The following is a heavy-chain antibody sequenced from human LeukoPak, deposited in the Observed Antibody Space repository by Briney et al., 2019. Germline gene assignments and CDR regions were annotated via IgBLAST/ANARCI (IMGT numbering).Heavy chain of an antibody. V-gene: IGHV4-61*02. CDR2: IYTSGST. Sequence: PSQTLSLTCTVSGGSISSGSYYWSWIRQPAGKGLEWIGRIYTSGSTNYNPSLKSRVIISVDTSKNQFSLKLSSVTAADTAVYYCARDKQWLVSYYYYGMDVWGQGTTVTVSS. J-gene: IGHJ6*02. CDR3: ARDKQWLVSYYYYGMDV. D-gene: IGHD6-19*01. CDR1: GGSISSGSYY.